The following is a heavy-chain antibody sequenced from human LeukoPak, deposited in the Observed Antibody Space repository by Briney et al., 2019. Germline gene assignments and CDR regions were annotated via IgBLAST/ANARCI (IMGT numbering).Heavy chain of an antibody. J-gene: IGHJ4*02. D-gene: IGHD3-16*01. CDR3: CRDPPYDASL. CDR2: ITSSPNDM. CDR1: GFHLCCVT. Sequence: YPGGSLRLSWASSGFHLCCVTLHLVRQAPGKGLEWVSSITSSPNDMHYADSLRGRFTVSRDNANNSLHLQVDSLRVEDTAVYYCCRDPPYDASLWGQGTLVTVSS. V-gene: IGHV3-21*01.